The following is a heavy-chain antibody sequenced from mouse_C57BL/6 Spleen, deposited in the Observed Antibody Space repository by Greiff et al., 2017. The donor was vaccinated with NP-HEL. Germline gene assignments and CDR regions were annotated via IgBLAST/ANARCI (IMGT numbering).Heavy chain of an antibody. CDR3: ARDEGYAMDY. V-gene: IGHV5-16*01. J-gene: IGHJ4*01. CDR1: GFTFSDYY. CDR2: INYDGSST. Sequence: EVHLVESEGGLVQPGSSMKLSCTASGFTFSDYYMAWVRQVPEKGLEWVANINYDGSSTYYLDSLKGRFIISRDNAKNILYLQMSSLKSEDTATYYCARDEGYAMDYWGQGTSVTVSS.